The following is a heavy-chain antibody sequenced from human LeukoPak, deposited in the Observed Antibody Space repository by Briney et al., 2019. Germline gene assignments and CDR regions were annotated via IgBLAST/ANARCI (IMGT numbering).Heavy chain of an antibody. J-gene: IGHJ4*02. Sequence: GGSLRLSCAASGFPFSSFAMSGVGQAPGRGREGGAAISGSGGSTYHAASVKGPFTISRDHSKNTLYLQMTSLRAEDTAVYYCARYVAPPSLAGTEDWGQRTMVT. CDR2: ISGSGGST. V-gene: IGHV3-23*01. D-gene: IGHD6-13*01. CDR3: ARYVAPPSLAGTED. CDR1: GFPFSSFA.